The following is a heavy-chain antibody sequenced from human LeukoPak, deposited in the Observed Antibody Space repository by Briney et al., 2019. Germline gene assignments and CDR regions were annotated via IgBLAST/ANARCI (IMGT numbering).Heavy chain of an antibody. V-gene: IGHV3-48*03. CDR1: GSTFSSNE. J-gene: IGHJ4*02. CDR2: ISSSGSYI. CDR3: AKGYCSSTSCLAFDY. Sequence: GGSLRLSCAASGSTFSSNEMNWVRQAPGKGLEWVSYISSSGSYIYYVDSVKGRFTISRDNAKNSLYLQMNSLRTEDTALYYCAKGYCSSTSCLAFDYWGQGTLVTVSS. D-gene: IGHD2-2*01.